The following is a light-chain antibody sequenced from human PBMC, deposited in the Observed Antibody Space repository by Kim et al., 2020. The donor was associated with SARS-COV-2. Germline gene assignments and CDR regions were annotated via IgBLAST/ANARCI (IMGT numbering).Light chain of an antibody. CDR2: AAS. Sequence: DIQMTQYPSSLSASVGDRVTTACRASQGISNHLAWYQQKPWKIPKLLMHAASTLQSGVPSRFSGSGSGTDFTLTISSLQPEDVATYFCQKYDDAPLSFGGGTKVDIK. CDR1: QGISNH. CDR3: QKYDDAPLS. V-gene: IGKV1-27*01. J-gene: IGKJ4*01.